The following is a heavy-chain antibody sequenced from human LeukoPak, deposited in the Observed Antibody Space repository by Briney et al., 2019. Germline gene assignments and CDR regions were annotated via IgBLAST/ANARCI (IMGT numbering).Heavy chain of an antibody. V-gene: IGHV3-20*01. CDR3: VRGSGFYSYYGLDV. CDR2: FNWNGGST. CDR1: GFTFDEFG. J-gene: IGHJ6*02. Sequence: PGGSLRLSCAASGFTFDEFGMSWVRQVPGKGLGGVSTFNWNGGSTGYADSVKGRFTISRDNAKNSLYLQMNSLRVEDTAFYHCVRGSGFYSYYGLDVWGQGTTVTVSS.